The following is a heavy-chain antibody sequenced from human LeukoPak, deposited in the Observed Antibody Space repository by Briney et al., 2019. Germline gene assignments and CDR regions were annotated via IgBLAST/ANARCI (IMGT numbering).Heavy chain of an antibody. J-gene: IGHJ4*02. CDR1: GGSISSTTYY. Sequence: PSETLSLTCTVPGGSISSTTYYWGWIRQPPGKGLEWIGSSYYSGSTYYNPSLKSRVTISVDTSKNQFSLKLSSVTAAETAVYYCARHLLGYCSGGNCYYFDFWGEGTLVTASA. V-gene: IGHV4-39*01. CDR3: ARHLLGYCSGGNCYYFDF. D-gene: IGHD2-15*01. CDR2: SYYSGST.